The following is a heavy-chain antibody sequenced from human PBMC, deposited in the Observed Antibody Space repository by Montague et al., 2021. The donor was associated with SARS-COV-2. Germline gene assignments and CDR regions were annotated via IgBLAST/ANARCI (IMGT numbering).Heavy chain of an antibody. J-gene: IGHJ2*01. CDR2: MPYSGST. CDR3: AKSAWHNWYFDI. Sequence: SETLSLTCTVSGDSISRNSYYWGWIRHPPGKGLEWIGSMPYSGSTYHNPSLKSRVSISVDTSKNQFSLKLSSMTAADTAVYYCAKSAWHNWYFDIWGRGTLVTVSS. CDR1: GDSISRNSYY. V-gene: IGHV4-39*01. D-gene: IGHD2/OR15-2a*01.